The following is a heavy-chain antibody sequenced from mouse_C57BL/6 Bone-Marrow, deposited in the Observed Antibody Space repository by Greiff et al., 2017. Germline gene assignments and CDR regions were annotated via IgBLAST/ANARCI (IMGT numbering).Heavy chain of an antibody. Sequence: QVQLQQPGAELVKPGASVKLSCKASGYTFTSYWMHWVKQRPGQGLEWIGMIHPNSGSTNYNEKFKSKATLTVDKSSSTAYMQLSSLTSEDSAVYYFARPIYYCNSWFAYWGQGTLVTVSA. CDR3: ARPIYYCNSWFAY. CDR1: GYTFTSYW. D-gene: IGHD2-1*01. CDR2: IHPNSGST. V-gene: IGHV1-64*01. J-gene: IGHJ3*01.